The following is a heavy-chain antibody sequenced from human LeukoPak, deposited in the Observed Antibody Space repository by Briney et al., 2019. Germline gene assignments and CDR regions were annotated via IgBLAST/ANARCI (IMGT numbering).Heavy chain of an antibody. D-gene: IGHD4-23*01. J-gene: IGHJ2*01. Sequence: RGSLRLSCAASGFTFSTYSMNWVRQAPGKGLDWVSSISSSSTYIYYADSVKGRFTIPRDNAKNSLYLQMNSLTAEDTAVYYCAKPHYGGTSFSKWYFDLWGRGTLVTVSS. V-gene: IGHV3-21*01. CDR3: AKPHYGGTSFSKWYFDL. CDR1: GFTFSTYS. CDR2: ISSSSTYI.